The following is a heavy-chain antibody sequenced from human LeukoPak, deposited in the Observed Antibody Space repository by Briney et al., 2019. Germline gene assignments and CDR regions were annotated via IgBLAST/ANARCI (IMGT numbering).Heavy chain of an antibody. CDR2: IFYSGTT. D-gene: IGHD3-10*01. J-gene: IGHJ5*02. Sequence: PSETLSLTCTVSGGSISSDSYYWGWIRQTPGKGLEWIGTIFYSGTTYYNPSLKRRATISVDTSKNQFSLRLSSVTAADTAFYYCARQEDVRATLVRGMTMTPPYFDPWGQGTLVTVSS. CDR1: GGSISSDSYY. CDR3: ARQEDVRATLVRGMTMTPPYFDP. V-gene: IGHV4-39*01.